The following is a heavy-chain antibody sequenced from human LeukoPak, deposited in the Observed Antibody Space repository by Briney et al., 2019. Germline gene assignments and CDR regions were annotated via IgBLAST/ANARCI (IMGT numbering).Heavy chain of an antibody. Sequence: GGSLRLSCAASGFTFSLYAMSWVRQAPGKGLEWVSGVSRSGSSTKYADNVKGRFIISGDNPKNTLYLQMNSLRAEDTAVYYCARSSSGWYSFDYWGQGTLVTVSS. J-gene: IGHJ4*02. CDR2: VSRSGSST. V-gene: IGHV3-23*01. CDR3: ARSSSGWYSFDY. D-gene: IGHD6-19*01. CDR1: GFTFSLYA.